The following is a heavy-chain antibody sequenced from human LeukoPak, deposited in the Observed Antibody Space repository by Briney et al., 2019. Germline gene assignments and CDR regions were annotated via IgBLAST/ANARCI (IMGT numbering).Heavy chain of an antibody. CDR1: GFTFSSYA. J-gene: IGHJ4*02. Sequence: GGSLRLSCAASGFTFSSYAMSWVRQAPGKGLEWVSAISGSGGSTYYADSVKGRYTISRDNSKNTLYLQMNSLRAEDTAVYYCVKDAHYYDSSDGDYWGQGTLVTVSS. V-gene: IGHV3-23*01. D-gene: IGHD3-22*01. CDR2: ISGSGGST. CDR3: VKDAHYYDSSDGDY.